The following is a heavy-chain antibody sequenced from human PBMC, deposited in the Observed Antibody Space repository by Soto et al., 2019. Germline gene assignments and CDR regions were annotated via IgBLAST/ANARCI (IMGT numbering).Heavy chain of an antibody. J-gene: IGHJ6*02. CDR2: IDPSDSYT. Sequence: XESLKISWQCSGNSFTSYWVSLVLQVPGKGLEWMGRIDPSDSYTNYSPSFQGHVTISAGKSISTAYLQWSSLKASDTAMYYCARNDSSSSLTYYYGTDVWGQGTTVTVSS. D-gene: IGHD6-6*01. CDR1: GNSFTSYW. V-gene: IGHV5-10-1*01. CDR3: ARNDSSSSLTYYYGTDV.